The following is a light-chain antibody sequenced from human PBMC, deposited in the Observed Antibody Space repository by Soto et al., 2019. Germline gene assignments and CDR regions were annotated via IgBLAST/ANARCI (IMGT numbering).Light chain of an antibody. CDR3: QQYKSYWT. CDR2: GAS. Sequence: ELVMTQSPATLSVSLGERATLSCRASQSVSSTLAWYQQKPGQAPRLLIYGASTRATGIPARFSGSGSGTEFTLTISSLLPDDFATYYCQQYKSYWTFGQGTKVDIK. J-gene: IGKJ1*01. V-gene: IGKV3-15*01. CDR1: QSVSST.